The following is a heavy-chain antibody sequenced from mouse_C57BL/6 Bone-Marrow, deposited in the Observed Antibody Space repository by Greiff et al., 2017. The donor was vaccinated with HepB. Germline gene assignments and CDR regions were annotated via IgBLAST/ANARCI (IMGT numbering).Heavy chain of an antibody. CDR1: GYTFTSYW. Sequence: QVQLKQPGAELVRPGSSVKLSCKASGYTFTSYWMHWVKQRPIQGLEWIGNIDTSDSETHYNQKFKDKATLTVDKSSSTAYMQLSSLTSEDSAVYYCARKGVGFDYWGQGTTLTVSS. V-gene: IGHV1-52*01. CDR2: IDTSDSET. CDR3: ARKGVGFDY. J-gene: IGHJ2*01.